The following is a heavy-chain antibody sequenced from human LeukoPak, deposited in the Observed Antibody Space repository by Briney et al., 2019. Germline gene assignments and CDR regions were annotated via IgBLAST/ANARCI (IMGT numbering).Heavy chain of an antibody. CDR1: GFTFSSYG. J-gene: IGHJ6*02. CDR2: ISHDGSNK. CDR3: ARDGSNWSNDYYHGVDV. V-gene: IGHV3-30*03. Sequence: GGSLRLSCAASGFTFSSYGMHWVRQAPGKGLEWVAVISHDGSNKDYSDSVKGRFTISRDNSRSTLYLQMNSLRVEDTAVYYCARDGSNWSNDYYHGVDVWGQGTTVTVSS. D-gene: IGHD4-11*01.